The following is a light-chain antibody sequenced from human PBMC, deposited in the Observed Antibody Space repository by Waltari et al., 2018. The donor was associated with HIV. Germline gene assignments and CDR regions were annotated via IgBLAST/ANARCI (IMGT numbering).Light chain of an antibody. J-gene: IGLJ1*01. Sequence: QSALTPPRSVSGSPGHSFTISCPGSASDVGGYHYVSWYQQHPGKAPKLLIYDVNKRPSGVPDRFSGSKSGNTASLTISGLQTEDEADYYCCSYAGSSYVFGTETKVTVL. CDR3: CSYAGSSYV. CDR1: ASDVGGYHY. V-gene: IGLV2-11*02. CDR2: DVN.